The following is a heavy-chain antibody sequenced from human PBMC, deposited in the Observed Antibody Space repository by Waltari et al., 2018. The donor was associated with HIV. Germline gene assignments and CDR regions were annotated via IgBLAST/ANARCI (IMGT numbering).Heavy chain of an antibody. V-gene: IGHV3-30*02. D-gene: IGHD1-26*01. Sequence: QVQLVESGGGVVQPGGSLRLSCAASGFTFSSYGMHWVRQAPGKGLAWVAFIRYDGSNKYYADSVKGRFTISRDNSKNTLYLQMNSLRAEDTAVYYCAKDIGGGSYYRTQSRAPQCWGQGTLVTVSS. CDR2: IRYDGSNK. CDR3: AKDIGGGSYYRTQSRAPQC. J-gene: IGHJ4*02. CDR1: GFTFSSYG.